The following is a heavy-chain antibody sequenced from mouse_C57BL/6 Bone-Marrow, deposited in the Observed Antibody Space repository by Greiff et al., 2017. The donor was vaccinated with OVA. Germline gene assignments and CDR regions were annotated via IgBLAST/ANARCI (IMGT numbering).Heavy chain of an antibody. CDR1: GYTFTSYW. CDR2: IHPNSGST. V-gene: IGHV1-64*01. CDR3: ATERKRNYFDY. Sequence: VKLQQSGAELVKPGASVKLSCKASGYTFTSYWMHWVKQRPGQGLEWIGMIHPNSGSTNYNEKFKSKATLTVDKSSSTAYMQLSSLTSEDSAVYYCATERKRNYFDYWGQGTTLTVSS. J-gene: IGHJ2*01.